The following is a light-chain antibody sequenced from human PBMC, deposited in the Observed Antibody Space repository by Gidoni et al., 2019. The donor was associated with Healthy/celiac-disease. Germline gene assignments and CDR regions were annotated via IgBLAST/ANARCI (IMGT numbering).Light chain of an antibody. CDR2: EVS. CDR3: SSYTSSSTLV. J-gene: IGLJ3*02. V-gene: IGLV2-14*01. Sequence: SALTQPAPVSGSPGQSFTISCPGTSSDVGGYNYVSWYQQHPGKAPKLMIYEVSNRPSGVPDRFSGSKSGNTASLTISGLQAEDESDYYCSSYTSSSTLVFGGGTKLTVL. CDR1: SSDVGGYNY.